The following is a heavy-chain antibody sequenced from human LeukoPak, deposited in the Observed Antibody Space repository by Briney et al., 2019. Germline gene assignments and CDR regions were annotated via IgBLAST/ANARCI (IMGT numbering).Heavy chain of an antibody. CDR2: IYYSGST. J-gene: IGHJ5*02. V-gene: IGHV4-59*01. CDR1: GGSFSGYY. Sequence: SETLSLTCAVYGGSFSGYYWSWIRQPPGKGLEWIGYIYYSGSTNYNPSLKSRVTISVDTSKNQFSLKLSSVTAADTAVYYCARVRFDWFDPWGQGTLVTVSS. CDR3: ARVRFDWFDP.